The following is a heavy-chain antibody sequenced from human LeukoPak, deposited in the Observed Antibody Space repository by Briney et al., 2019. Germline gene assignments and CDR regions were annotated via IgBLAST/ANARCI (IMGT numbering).Heavy chain of an antibody. CDR2: IYYSGST. D-gene: IGHD6-13*01. CDR3: ARLGQQLGWFDP. Sequence: SETLSLTCTVSSGSISSYYWSWIRQPPGKGLEWIGYIYYSGSTNYNPSLKSRVTISVDTSKNQFSLKLSSVTAADTAVYYCARLGQQLGWFDPWGQGTLVTVSS. J-gene: IGHJ5*02. CDR1: SGSISSYY. V-gene: IGHV4-59*01.